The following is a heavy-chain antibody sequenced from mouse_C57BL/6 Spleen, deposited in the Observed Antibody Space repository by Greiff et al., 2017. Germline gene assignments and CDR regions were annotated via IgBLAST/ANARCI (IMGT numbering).Heavy chain of an antibody. V-gene: IGHV2-9-1*01. Sequence: VQGVESGPGLVAPSQSLSITCTVSGFSLTSYAISWVRQPPGKGLEWLGVIWTGGGTNYNSALKSRLSISKDNSKSQVFLKMNSLQTDDTARYYCARNNDYDGYAMDYWGQGTSVTVSS. J-gene: IGHJ4*01. CDR2: IWTGGGT. D-gene: IGHD2-4*01. CDR1: GFSLTSYA. CDR3: ARNNDYDGYAMDY.